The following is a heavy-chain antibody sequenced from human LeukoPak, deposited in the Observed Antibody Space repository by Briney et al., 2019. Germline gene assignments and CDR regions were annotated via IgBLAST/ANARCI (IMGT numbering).Heavy chain of an antibody. V-gene: IGHV4-59*12. CDR2: IYYSGST. CDR1: GGSISRYY. D-gene: IGHD1-1*01. Sequence: SETLSLTCTVSGGSISRYYWSWIRQPPGKGLEWIGYIYYSGSTYYNPSLKSRVTISVDTSKNQSSLKLSSVTAADTAVYYCARVTMGYLDIWGQGTLVTVSS. CDR3: ARVTMGYLDI. J-gene: IGHJ4*02.